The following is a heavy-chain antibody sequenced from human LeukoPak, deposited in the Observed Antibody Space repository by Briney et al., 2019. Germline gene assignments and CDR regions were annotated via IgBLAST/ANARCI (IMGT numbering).Heavy chain of an antibody. CDR1: GGSISSYY. CDR2: IYTSGST. D-gene: IGHD4-17*01. V-gene: IGHV4-4*07. CDR3: ARDADGDISPNWFDP. Sequence: PSETLSLTCTVSGGSISSYYWSWIWQPAGKGLEWIGRIYTSGSTNYNPSLKSRVTISVDKSKNQFSLKLSSVTAADTAVYYCARDADGDISPNWFDPWGQGTLVTVSS. J-gene: IGHJ5*02.